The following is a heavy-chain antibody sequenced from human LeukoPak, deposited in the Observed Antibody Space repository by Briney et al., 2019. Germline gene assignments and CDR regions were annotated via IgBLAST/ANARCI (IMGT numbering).Heavy chain of an antibody. CDR1: GYTFTSYD. CDR2: MNPNSGNT. J-gene: IGHJ4*02. CDR3: AADWNGSTGY. V-gene: IGHV1-8*03. Sequence: ASVKVSCKASGYTFTSYDINWGRQATGQGLEWMGWMNPNSGNTGYAQKFQERVTITRDMSTSTAYMELTSLRSEDTAVYYCAADWNGSTGYWGQGTLVTVSS. D-gene: IGHD3-3*01.